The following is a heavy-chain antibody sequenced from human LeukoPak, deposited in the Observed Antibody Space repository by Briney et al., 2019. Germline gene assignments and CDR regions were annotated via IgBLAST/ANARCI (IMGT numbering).Heavy chain of an antibody. CDR3: ARLRVDYGDYARQGSY. V-gene: IGHV1-69*05. CDR1: GGTFSSYA. CDR2: IIPIFGTA. J-gene: IGHJ4*02. D-gene: IGHD4-17*01. Sequence: SVKVSCKASGGTFSSYAISWVRQAPGQGLEWMGRIIPIFGTANYAQKFQGRVTITTDESTSTAYIELSSLRSEDTAVYYCARLRVDYGDYARQGSYWGQGTLVTVSS.